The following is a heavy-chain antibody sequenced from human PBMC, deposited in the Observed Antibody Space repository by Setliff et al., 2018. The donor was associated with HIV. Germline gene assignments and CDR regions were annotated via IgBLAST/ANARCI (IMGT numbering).Heavy chain of an antibody. D-gene: IGHD6-13*01. J-gene: IGHJ3*02. CDR3: ARDPGYKSSWYGAFDI. V-gene: IGHV1-2*02. CDR2: INPNSGGT. CDR1: GDAFTDYY. Sequence: ASVQVSCKASGDAFTDYYIHWVRQAPGQGLEWMGWINPNSGGTNYAQKFQGRVTMTRDTSISTAFMDLIRLRSDDTAVYYCARDPGYKSSWYGAFDIWGQGTMVTVSS.